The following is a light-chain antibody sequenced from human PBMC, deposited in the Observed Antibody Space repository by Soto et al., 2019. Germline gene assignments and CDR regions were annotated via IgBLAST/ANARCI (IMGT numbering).Light chain of an antibody. V-gene: IGKV3-15*01. CDR3: QQSSSTPYT. CDR1: QSLNSN. Sequence: ETVMTQSPATLSVSPGERATLSCRASQSLNSNLAWYQQKPGQAPRLLIDGASDRATGIPDRFSGSGYGTEFTLSISSLQSEDFAVYYCQQSSSTPYTFGQGTKLEIK. CDR2: GAS. J-gene: IGKJ2*01.